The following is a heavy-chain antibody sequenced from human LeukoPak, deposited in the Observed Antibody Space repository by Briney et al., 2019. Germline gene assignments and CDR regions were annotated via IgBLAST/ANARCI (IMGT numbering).Heavy chain of an antibody. D-gene: IGHD2-8*01. V-gene: IGHV4-61*01. Sequence: SETLSLTCTVSGVSVSSGTYYWSWVRQPPGKGLEWIGYIYYSGSTNYNPSLKSRVTISVDTSKNQCSLKLSSVTTADTAVYYCTRSTNLEAFDIWGQGTMVTVSS. CDR2: IYYSGST. J-gene: IGHJ3*02. CDR3: TRSTNLEAFDI. CDR1: GVSVSSGTYY.